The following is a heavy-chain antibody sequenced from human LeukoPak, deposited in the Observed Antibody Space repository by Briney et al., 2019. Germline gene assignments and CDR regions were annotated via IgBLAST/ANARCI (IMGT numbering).Heavy chain of an antibody. CDR1: GYTFTSYA. D-gene: IGHD6-6*01. Sequence: ASVKVSCKASGYTFTSYAMHWVRQAPGQRLEWMGWINAGNGNTKYSQKFQSRVTITRDTSASTAYMELSSLRSEDTAVYYCARDPLYSSSSGYGWFDPWGPGTLVTVSS. CDR2: INAGNGNT. J-gene: IGHJ5*02. CDR3: ARDPLYSSSSGYGWFDP. V-gene: IGHV1-3*01.